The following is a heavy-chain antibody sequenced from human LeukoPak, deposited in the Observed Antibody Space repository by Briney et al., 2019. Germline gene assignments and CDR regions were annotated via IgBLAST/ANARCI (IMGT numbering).Heavy chain of an antibody. D-gene: IGHD3-10*01. CDR1: GYTFTSYY. CDR2: INPSGGSP. Sequence: ASVKVSCKASGYTFTSYYLHWVRQAPGQGLEWMGIINPSGGSPNYAQKFQGRVTMTWDTSTSTVYMELRSLRSADTALYYCAREFVGGRSGELGYWGQGTLVTVSS. CDR3: AREFVGGRSGELGY. V-gene: IGHV1-46*01. J-gene: IGHJ4*02.